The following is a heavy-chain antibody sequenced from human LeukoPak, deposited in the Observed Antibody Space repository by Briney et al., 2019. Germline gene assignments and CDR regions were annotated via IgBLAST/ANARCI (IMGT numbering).Heavy chain of an antibody. CDR1: GFTFSSYA. V-gene: IGHV3-23*01. Sequence: SGGSLRLSCAASGFTFSSYAMSWVRQAPGKGLEWVSAISGSGGSTYYADSVKGRFTTSRDNSKNTLSLQMNSLRAEDTAVYYCARGVTVFHNYMDVWGKGTTVTVSS. CDR2: ISGSGGST. D-gene: IGHD4-17*01. J-gene: IGHJ6*03. CDR3: ARGVTVFHNYMDV.